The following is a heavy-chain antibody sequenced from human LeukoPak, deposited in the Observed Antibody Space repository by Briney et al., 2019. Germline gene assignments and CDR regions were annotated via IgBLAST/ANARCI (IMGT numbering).Heavy chain of an antibody. CDR1: GGSISSSNYY. CDR3: ARDVGGADMDV. J-gene: IGHJ6*03. CDR2: ISFSGST. V-gene: IGHV4-39*07. Sequence: PSETLSLTCTVSGGSISSSNYYWGWIRQPPGTGLQWIGSISFSGSTYYNPSLKSRVTMSVDTSKNQFSLKLSSVTAADTAIYYCARDVGGADMDVWGKGTTVTVSS. D-gene: IGHD3-10*01.